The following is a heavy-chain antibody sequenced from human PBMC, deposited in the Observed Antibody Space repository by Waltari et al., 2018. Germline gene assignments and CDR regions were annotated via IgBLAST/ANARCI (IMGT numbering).Heavy chain of an antibody. D-gene: IGHD6-13*01. J-gene: IGHJ4*02. Sequence: QVQLVESGGGVVQPGRSLRLSCAASGFTFSSYAMHWVRQAPGKGLEWVAVISYDGSNKYYAESVKGRFTISRDNSKNTLYLQMNSLRAEDTAVYYCARTYSSSWYFDYWGQGTLVTVSS. CDR1: GFTFSSYA. V-gene: IGHV3-30-3*01. CDR2: ISYDGSNK. CDR3: ARTYSSSWYFDY.